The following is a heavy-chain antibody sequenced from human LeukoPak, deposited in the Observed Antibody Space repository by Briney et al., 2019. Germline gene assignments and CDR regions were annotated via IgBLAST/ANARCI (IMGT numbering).Heavy chain of an antibody. V-gene: IGHV3-21*01. D-gene: IGHD5-18*01. CDR2: ISDSSSYI. J-gene: IGHJ4*02. CDR3: ARDRAYTYGYAYYFEN. CDR1: GFTFSTYT. Sequence: PGGSLRLSCAASGFTFSTYTMNWVRQAPGKGLEWVSSISDSSSYIYYADSVKGRFTISRDNAKNSLYLQMNSLRTEDTAVYYCARDRAYTYGYAYYFENWGQGTLVTVSS.